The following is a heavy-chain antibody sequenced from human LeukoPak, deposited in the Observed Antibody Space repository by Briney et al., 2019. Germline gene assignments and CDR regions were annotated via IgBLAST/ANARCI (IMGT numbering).Heavy chain of an antibody. CDR2: IYYSGST. J-gene: IGHJ5*02. V-gene: IGHV4-59*08. CDR1: GGSISSYY. D-gene: IGHD5-12*01. Sequence: SETLSLTCTVSGGSISSYYLSWIRQPPGKGLEWIGYIYYSGSTNYNPSLKSRVTISVATSKNQFSLKLSSVTAADTAVYYCARLRRGYSGYDNLGWFDPWGQGTLVTVSS. CDR3: ARLRRGYSGYDNLGWFDP.